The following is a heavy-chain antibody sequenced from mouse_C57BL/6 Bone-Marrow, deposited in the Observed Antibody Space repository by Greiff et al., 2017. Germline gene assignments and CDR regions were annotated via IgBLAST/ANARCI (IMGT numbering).Heavy chain of an antibody. Sequence: EVQLVESGAGLVKPGGSLKLSCAASGFTFSSYAMSWVRQTPEKRLEWVAYISSGGDYTYYADTVKGRFTISRDKARNTLYLQMSSLKSEYTAMEYYTRDRGYYGSSDDFDYWGQGTTLTVSS. D-gene: IGHD1-1*01. V-gene: IGHV5-9-1*02. J-gene: IGHJ2*01. CDR1: GFTFSSYA. CDR3: TRDRGYYGSSDDFDY. CDR2: ISSGGDYT.